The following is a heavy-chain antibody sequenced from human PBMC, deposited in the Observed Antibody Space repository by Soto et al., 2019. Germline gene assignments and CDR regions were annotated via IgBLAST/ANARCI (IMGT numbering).Heavy chain of an antibody. CDR1: GYTFTSYG. CDR2: ISAYNGNT. V-gene: IGHV1-18*01. J-gene: IGHJ4*02. Sequence: ASVKVSCKASGYTFTSYGISWVRQAPGQGLEWMGWISAYNGNTNYAQKLQGRVTMTTDTSTSTAYMELRSLRSDDTAVYYCARDFPALVPAAMDFDYWGQGTLVTLSS. D-gene: IGHD2-2*01. CDR3: ARDFPALVPAAMDFDY.